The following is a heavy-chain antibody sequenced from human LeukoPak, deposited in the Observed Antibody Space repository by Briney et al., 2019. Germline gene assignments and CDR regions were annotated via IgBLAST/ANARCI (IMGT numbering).Heavy chain of an antibody. Sequence: PSETLSLTGTGSGGSISSYFWSWIRQPPGKGLEWIGYIYNSGNTSYNPSLKSRLTISVDTSKNQFSLKLSSVTAADTAVYYCARGGNSSGLYGGSDYWGQGTLVTVS. CDR2: IYNSGNT. CDR1: GGSISSYF. CDR3: ARGGNSSGLYGGSDY. V-gene: IGHV4-59*01. D-gene: IGHD6-19*01. J-gene: IGHJ4*02.